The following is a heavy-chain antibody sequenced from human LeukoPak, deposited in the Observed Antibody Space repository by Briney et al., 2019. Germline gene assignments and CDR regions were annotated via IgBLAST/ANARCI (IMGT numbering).Heavy chain of an antibody. CDR3: GRRAYGDSSAAFDI. CDR1: GDSINSNYC. Sequence: PSETLSLTCAVSGDSINSNYCWRWVRQFPGKGLEWIGEVYRRGSTSYNPSLKSRVVISIDKSKNQYSLNLNSVTAADTAMYYCGRRAYGDSSAAFDIWGQGTMVIVSS. D-gene: IGHD4-17*01. V-gene: IGHV4-4*02. CDR2: VYRRGST. J-gene: IGHJ3*02.